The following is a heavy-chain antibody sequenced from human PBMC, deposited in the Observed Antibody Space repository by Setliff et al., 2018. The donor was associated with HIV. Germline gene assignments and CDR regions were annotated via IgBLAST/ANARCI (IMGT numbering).Heavy chain of an antibody. CDR1: DYTFSTYW. J-gene: IGHJ3*01. CDR2: IYPDDSNI. CDR3: ARRGGRSMNAFQI. Sequence: GESLTISCKALDYTFSTYWIGWVRQMPGEGLEWMGIIYPDDSNIRYNPSFQSQVTISADKSITTAYLEIHNLKASDTATYYCARRGGRSMNAFQIWGPGTMVTVSS. D-gene: IGHD6-13*01. V-gene: IGHV5-51*01.